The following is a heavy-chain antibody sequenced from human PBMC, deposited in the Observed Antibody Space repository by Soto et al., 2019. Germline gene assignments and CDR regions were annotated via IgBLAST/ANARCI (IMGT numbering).Heavy chain of an antibody. CDR2: ISSSSIYI. V-gene: IGHV3-21*01. Sequence: GGSLRLSCAASGFTFSSYNMNWVRQAPGKGLEWVSSISSSSIYIYYADSVKGRFTISRDSAKSSLYLQMNSLRAEDTAVYYCARTEIGSGSYYNDYYFDYWGQGTLVTVSS. CDR1: GFTFSSYN. D-gene: IGHD3-10*01. J-gene: IGHJ4*02. CDR3: ARTEIGSGSYYNDYYFDY.